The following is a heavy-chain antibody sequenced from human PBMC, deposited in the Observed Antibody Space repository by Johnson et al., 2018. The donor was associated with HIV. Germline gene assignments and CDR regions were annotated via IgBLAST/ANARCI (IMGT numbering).Heavy chain of an antibody. CDR3: GRAWGRSVGATIIYAFDI. D-gene: IGHD1-26*01. CDR1: GFTVSSNY. CDR2: ISSSGSTI. J-gene: IGHJ3*02. V-gene: IGHV3-11*01. Sequence: QMLLVESGGGLVQPGGSLRLSCAASGFTVSSNYMSWIRQAPGKGLAWVSYISSSGSTISYADSVKGRFTISRDNAKNSLYLQMNSLRAEDTALYYCGRAWGRSVGATIIYAFDIWGQGTMVTVSS.